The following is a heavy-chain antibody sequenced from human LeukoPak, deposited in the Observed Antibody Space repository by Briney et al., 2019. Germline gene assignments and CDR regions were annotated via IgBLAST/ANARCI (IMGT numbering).Heavy chain of an antibody. J-gene: IGHJ6*02. CDR1: GYTFTDYY. CDR3: ARAPSSPPYGMDV. Sequence: ASVKVSCKASGYTFTDYYMHWVRQAPGHGLEWMGWINPNSDVTNYAQKFQGRVTMTRDTSISTAYMELSSLRSDDTAVYYCARAPSSPPYGMDVWGQGTTVTVSS. CDR2: INPNSDVT. V-gene: IGHV1-2*02. D-gene: IGHD6-6*01.